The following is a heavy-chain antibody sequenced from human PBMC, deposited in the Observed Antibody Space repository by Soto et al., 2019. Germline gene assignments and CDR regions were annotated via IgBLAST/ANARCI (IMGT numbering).Heavy chain of an antibody. V-gene: IGHV3-74*01. CDR1: GFTFSSYW. D-gene: IGHD3-9*01. CDR3: ARDRVYYDILTGYYDHDAFDI. Sequence: GGSLRLSCAASGFTFSSYWMNWVRQGPGKGLVWVSRINSDGSDTSYADSVKGRFTISRDNAKNTLYLQMNSLRAEDTAVYYCARDRVYYDILTGYYDHDAFDIWGQGTMVTVSS. CDR2: INSDGSDT. J-gene: IGHJ3*02.